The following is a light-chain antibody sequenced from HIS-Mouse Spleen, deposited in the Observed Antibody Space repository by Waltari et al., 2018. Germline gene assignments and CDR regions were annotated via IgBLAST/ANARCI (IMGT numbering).Light chain of an antibody. Sequence: QSALTQPPSASGSPGQSVTISCTGTSSDVGGYNYVSWDQQHPGKAPKLMIFEVSKRPSGGPDRFSGSKSGNTASLTVSGLQAEDEADYYCSSYAGSNNLVFGGGTKLTVL. CDR3: SSYAGSNNLV. CDR2: EVS. CDR1: SSDVGGYNY. V-gene: IGLV2-8*01. J-gene: IGLJ2*01.